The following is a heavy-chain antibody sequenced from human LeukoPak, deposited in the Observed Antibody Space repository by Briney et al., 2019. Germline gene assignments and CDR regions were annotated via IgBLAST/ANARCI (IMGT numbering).Heavy chain of an antibody. V-gene: IGHV1-69*13. J-gene: IGHJ6*03. CDR2: IIPIFHTA. CDR1: GGTFSNYA. CDR3: ATEKKLSKQLVSSQWDYYYYYMDV. Sequence: ASVKVSCKASGGTFSNYAISWVRQAPGQGLEWMGGIIPIFHTATYAQKFQGKVTITADESTRTAYMELSSLTSEDTAVYYCATEKKLSKQLVSSQWDYYYYYMDVWGKGTTVTVSS. D-gene: IGHD6-6*01.